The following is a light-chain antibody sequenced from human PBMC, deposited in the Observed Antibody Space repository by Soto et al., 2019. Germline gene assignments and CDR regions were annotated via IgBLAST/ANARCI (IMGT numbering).Light chain of an antibody. Sequence: QSALTQPRSVSGSPGQSVTISCSGTSSYVSWYQQHPGRAPKLIISDATERPSGVPDRFYGSKSGSMASLTISGLQADDEADYYCSSSVRPYIVLFGGGTKLTVL. V-gene: IGLV2-11*01. J-gene: IGLJ2*01. CDR1: SSY. CDR3: SSSVRPYIVL. CDR2: DAT.